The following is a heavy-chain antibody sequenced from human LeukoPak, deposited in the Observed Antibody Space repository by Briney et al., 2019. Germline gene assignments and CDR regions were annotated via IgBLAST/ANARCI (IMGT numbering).Heavy chain of an antibody. J-gene: IGHJ4*02. CDR1: GFTFSDYY. V-gene: IGHV3-11*04. Sequence: GGSLRLSCAASGFTFSDYYMSWIRQSPGKGLEWVSYISSSGSTIYYADSVKGRFTISRDNAKNSLYLQMNSLRAEDTAVYYCASGYDSSGYYYSEFDYWGQGTLVTVSS. CDR2: ISSSGSTI. D-gene: IGHD3-22*01. CDR3: ASGYDSSGYYYSEFDY.